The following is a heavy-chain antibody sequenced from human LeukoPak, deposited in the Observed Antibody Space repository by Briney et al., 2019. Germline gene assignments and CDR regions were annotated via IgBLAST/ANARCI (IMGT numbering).Heavy chain of an antibody. CDR3: ARGQLRLRSPLYNWNVGGY. CDR2: INPNSGGT. V-gene: IGHV1-2*02. J-gene: IGHJ4*02. D-gene: IGHD1-1*01. Sequence: ASVKVSFKASGYTFTGYYMHWVRQAPGQGLEGMGWINPNSGGTNYAQKFQGRVTMTRDTSISTAYMELSRLRSDDTAVYYCARGQLRLRSPLYNWNVGGYWGQGTLVTVSS. CDR1: GYTFTGYY.